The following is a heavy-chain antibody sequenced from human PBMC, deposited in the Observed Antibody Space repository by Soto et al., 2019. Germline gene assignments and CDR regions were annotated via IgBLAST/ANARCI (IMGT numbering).Heavy chain of an antibody. V-gene: IGHV1-18*04. CDR3: ARAATGSYHSAY. CDR1: GYAFTSYG. CDR2: IAPHSGRT. J-gene: IGHJ4*02. Sequence: QVQLVQSGPEVKKPGASVRVSCMTSGYAFTSYGVNWVRQAPRQGLEWMGWIAPHSGRTTYLPKFQGRVTITADAATNTAYMELGSLSSDDTGIYFCARAATGSYHSAYWGQGTVVTVSS. D-gene: IGHD3-10*01.